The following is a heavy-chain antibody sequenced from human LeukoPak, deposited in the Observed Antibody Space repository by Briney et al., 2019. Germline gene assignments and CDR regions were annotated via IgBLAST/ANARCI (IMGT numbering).Heavy chain of an antibody. CDR1: GFTVSSNY. J-gene: IGHJ4*02. Sequence: GGSLRLSCAASGFTVSSNYMSWVRQAPGKGLQWVSVISGSGGSTDYADSVKGRFTISRDNSKNTLYLQMNSLKTEDTAVYYCTTDQKDYVWGSYRSFFDYWGQGTLVTVSS. CDR3: TTDQKDYVWGSYRSFFDY. CDR2: ISGSGGST. D-gene: IGHD3-16*02. V-gene: IGHV3-23*01.